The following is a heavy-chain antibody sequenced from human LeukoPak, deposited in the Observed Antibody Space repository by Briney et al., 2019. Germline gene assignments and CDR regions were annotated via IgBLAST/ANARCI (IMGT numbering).Heavy chain of an antibody. CDR2: ISSSGSTI. CDR1: GFTFSSYE. Sequence: PGGSLRLSCAASGFTFSSYEMNWVRQAPGKGLEWVSYISSSGSTIYYADSVKGRFTISRDNAKNSLYLQMNSLRAEDTAVYYCATPPGYCTSTSCEDTWGQGTLVTVSS. V-gene: IGHV3-48*03. J-gene: IGHJ5*02. CDR3: ATPPGYCTSTSCEDT. D-gene: IGHD2-2*01.